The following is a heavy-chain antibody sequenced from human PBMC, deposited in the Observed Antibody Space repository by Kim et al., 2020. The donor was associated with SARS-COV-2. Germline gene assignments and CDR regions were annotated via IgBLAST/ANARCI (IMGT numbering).Heavy chain of an antibody. V-gene: IGHV4-39*01. CDR3: ASLPSTYYYYYGMDV. CDR1: GGSISSSSYY. CDR2: IYYSGST. J-gene: IGHJ6*02. Sequence: SETLSLTCTVSGGSISSSSYYWGWIRQPPGKGLEWIGSIYYSGSTYYNPSLKSRVTISVDTSKNQFSLKLSSVTAADTAVYYCASLPSTYYYYYGMDVWGQGTTVTVSS.